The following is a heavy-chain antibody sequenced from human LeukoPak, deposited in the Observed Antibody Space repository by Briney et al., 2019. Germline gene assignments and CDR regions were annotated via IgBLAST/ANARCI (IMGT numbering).Heavy chain of an antibody. CDR3: ARGRGVVRGRRGPFFDY. Sequence: ASVKVSCKASGYTFTSYYMHWVRQAPGQGLEGMGIINPSGGSTSYAQKFQGRVTMTRDMSTSPVYMELSSLRSEDTAVYYCARGRGVVRGRRGPFFDYWGQGTLVTVSS. V-gene: IGHV1-46*01. CDR2: INPSGGST. CDR1: GYTFTSYY. D-gene: IGHD3-10*01. J-gene: IGHJ4*02.